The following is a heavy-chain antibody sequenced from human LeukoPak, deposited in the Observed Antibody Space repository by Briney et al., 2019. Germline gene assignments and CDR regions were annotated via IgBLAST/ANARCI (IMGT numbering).Heavy chain of an antibody. CDR2: INATSGGT. V-gene: IGHV1-2*02. Sequence: ASVKVSCKASGYTFTGYYRHCVRRAIGQALEWMGWINATSGGTNYAQKFQGRVTMTRDTSISTAYMELSRLRSDDTAVYYCARDPSRAFDIWGQGTMVTVSS. J-gene: IGHJ3*02. CDR1: GYTFTGYY. CDR3: ARDPSRAFDI.